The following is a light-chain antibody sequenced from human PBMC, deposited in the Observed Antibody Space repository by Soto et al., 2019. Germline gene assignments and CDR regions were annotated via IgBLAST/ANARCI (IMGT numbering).Light chain of an antibody. CDR3: QQSHTWT. Sequence: DIQMTQSPSSLSASVGDRVTITCRASQTISSYLNWYQQKPGHAPKVLIYAASSLRSGVPSRFSGSGSGTDFTLTISSLQPEDFATYYCQQSHTWTFGQGTKVELK. V-gene: IGKV1-39*01. CDR2: AAS. J-gene: IGKJ1*01. CDR1: QTISSY.